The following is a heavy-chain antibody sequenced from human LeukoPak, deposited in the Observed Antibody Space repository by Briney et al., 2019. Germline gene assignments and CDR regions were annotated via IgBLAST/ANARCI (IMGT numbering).Heavy chain of an antibody. V-gene: IGHV3-30*03. CDR3: ARDRKIIAFGAFDI. J-gene: IGHJ3*02. CDR1: GFTFSSYG. CDR2: ISYDGSNK. D-gene: IGHD2-15*01. Sequence: PGGSLRLSCAASGFTFSSYGMHWVRQAPGKGLEWVAVISYDGSNKYYADSVKGRFTISRDNSKNTLYLQMNSLRAEDTAVYYCARDRKIIAFGAFDIWGQGTMVTVSS.